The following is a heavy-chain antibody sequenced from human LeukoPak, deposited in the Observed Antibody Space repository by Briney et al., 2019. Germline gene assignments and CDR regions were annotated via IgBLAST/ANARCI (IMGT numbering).Heavy chain of an antibody. CDR3: ALNGSPFDY. V-gene: IGHV3-7*03. D-gene: IGHD3-10*01. J-gene: IGHJ4*02. CDR1: GFTFSSYW. Sequence: PGGSMRLSCAASGFTFSSYWMSWVRQAPGKGLEWVANIKQDGSEKYYVDSVKGRFTISRDNAKKSLYLQMNSLRADDTDVYYCALNGSPFDYWGQGTLVTVSS. CDR2: IKQDGSEK.